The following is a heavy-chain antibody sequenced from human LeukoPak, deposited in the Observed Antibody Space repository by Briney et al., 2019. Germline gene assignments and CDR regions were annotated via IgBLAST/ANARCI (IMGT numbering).Heavy chain of an antibody. D-gene: IGHD4-11*01. CDR2: IYYSGST. CDR1: GGSISSSSYS. J-gene: IGHJ5*02. V-gene: IGHV4-39*01. CDR3: ASHTSYSNWFDP. Sequence: PSETLSLTCTVSGGSISSSSYSWGWIRQPPGKGLEWIGSIYYSGSTYYNPSLKSRVTISVDTPKNQFSLKLSSVTAADTAVYYCASHTSYSNWFDPWGQGTLVTVSS.